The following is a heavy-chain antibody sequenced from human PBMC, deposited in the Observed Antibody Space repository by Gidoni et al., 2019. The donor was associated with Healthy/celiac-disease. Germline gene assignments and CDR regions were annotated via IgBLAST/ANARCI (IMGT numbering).Heavy chain of an antibody. D-gene: IGHD2-15*01. V-gene: IGHV1-8*01. CDR2: MKPNSGNT. CDR1: GYTFTSYD. J-gene: IGHJ3*02. Sequence: VQLVQSGAEVTKPGASVQVSCKSSGYTFTSYDINWVRQVTGQGLEWMGWMKPNSGNTGYAQKFQGRVTITRNTSISTADMELSSLRSEDTAVYYCASGVVVVAANSTGFWDIWGQGTMVTVSS. CDR3: ASGVVVVAANSTGFWDI.